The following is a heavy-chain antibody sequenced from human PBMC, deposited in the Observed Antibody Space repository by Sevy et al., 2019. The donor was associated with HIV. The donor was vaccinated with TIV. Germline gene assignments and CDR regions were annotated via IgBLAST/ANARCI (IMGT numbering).Heavy chain of an antibody. Sequence: GGSLRLSCAASGFTFSSYGMHWVRQAPGKGLEWVAVIWYDGSNKYYADSVKGRFTISRDNSKNTLYLQMNSLRAEDTAVYYCARDPGIGYDFWSGYYTSYYGMDVWGQGTTVTVSS. CDR2: IWYDGSNK. J-gene: IGHJ6*02. V-gene: IGHV3-33*01. CDR1: GFTFSSYG. D-gene: IGHD3-3*01. CDR3: ARDPGIGYDFWSGYYTSYYGMDV.